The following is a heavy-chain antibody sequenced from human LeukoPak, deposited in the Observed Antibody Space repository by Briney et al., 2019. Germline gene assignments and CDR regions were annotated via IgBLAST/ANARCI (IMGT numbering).Heavy chain of an antibody. V-gene: IGHV3-23*01. CDR1: GFTFSGYG. Sequence: GGSPRLSCAASGFTFSGYGMSWVRQAPGKGLEWVSAISDGGGSTYYADSVKGRFTISRDNSKNTLFLHMNSLRAEDMAVYYCAKRPPYRDSSAYFDHWGQGTLVTVSS. CDR2: ISDGGGST. J-gene: IGHJ4*02. CDR3: AKRPPYRDSSAYFDH. D-gene: IGHD4-17*01.